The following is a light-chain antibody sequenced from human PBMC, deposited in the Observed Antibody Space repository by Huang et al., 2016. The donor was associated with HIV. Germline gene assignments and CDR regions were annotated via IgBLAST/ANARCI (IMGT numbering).Light chain of an antibody. V-gene: IGKV1-NL1*01. CDR2: AAS. CDR3: QQYFNPLPIT. Sequence: DIQMTQSPSSQSASVGDRVTITCRASQDITKSLAWYQQKPGKAPNLLLYAASRLESGVPSRFRGSGSETIYTLTIDSLQPEDSAVYFCQQYFNPLPITFGQGTRLDIK. J-gene: IGKJ5*01. CDR1: QDITKS.